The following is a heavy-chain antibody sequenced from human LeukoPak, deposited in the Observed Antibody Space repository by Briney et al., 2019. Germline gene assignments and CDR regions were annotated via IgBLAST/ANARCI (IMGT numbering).Heavy chain of an antibody. V-gene: IGHV4-34*01. Sequence: PSETLSLTCAVYGGSFSGYYWSWIRQPPGKGLEWIGEINHSGSTNYNPSLKSRVTISVDTSKNQFSLKLSSVTAADTAMYYCAREILAPGKTHEYWGRGTLVTVSS. CDR2: INHSGST. J-gene: IGHJ4*02. CDR1: GGSFSGYY. CDR3: AREILAPGKTHEY.